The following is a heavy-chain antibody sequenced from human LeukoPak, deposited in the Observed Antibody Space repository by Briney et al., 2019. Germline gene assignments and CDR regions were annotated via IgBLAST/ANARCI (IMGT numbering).Heavy chain of an antibody. CDR3: AGGRGVGSYYYYGMDV. Sequence: ASVKVSCKASGYTFTSYAMNWVRQAPGQGLEWMGWINTNTGNPTYAQGFTGRFVFSLDTSVSTAYLQWSSLKASDTAMYYCAGGRGVGSYYYYGMDVWGQGTTVTVSS. J-gene: IGHJ6*02. CDR2: INTNTGNP. D-gene: IGHD3-10*01. CDR1: GYTFTSYA. V-gene: IGHV7-4-1*02.